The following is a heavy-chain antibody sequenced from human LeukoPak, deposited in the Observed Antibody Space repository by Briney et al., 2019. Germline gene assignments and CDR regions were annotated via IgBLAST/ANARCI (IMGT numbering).Heavy chain of an antibody. J-gene: IGHJ5*02. CDR3: ARRVDATRWFDP. Sequence: QAGGPLRFSCAASGFTFSNYFMPWVRQAPGKGLFWVSRINSDGSSTIYADSVKGRFTISRDNAKNTLYLQMNSLRAEDTAVYYCARRVDATRWFDPWGQGTLVTVSS. D-gene: IGHD2-15*01. CDR1: GFTFSNYF. V-gene: IGHV3-74*01. CDR2: INSDGSST.